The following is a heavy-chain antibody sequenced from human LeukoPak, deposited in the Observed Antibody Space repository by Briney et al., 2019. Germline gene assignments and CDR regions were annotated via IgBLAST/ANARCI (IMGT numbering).Heavy chain of an antibody. J-gene: IGHJ4*02. D-gene: IGHD3-10*01. CDR3: ARVSGSGSFATNDC. V-gene: IGHV3-20*04. Sequence: GGSLRLSCAASGFTLDDYGMTWVRQAPGKGLEWVSGITWNGGTTGYVDSVKGRFTISRDNAKNSLYLQMDSLRAEDTAFYYCARVSGSGSFATNDCWGQGTLVTVSS. CDR1: GFTLDDYG. CDR2: ITWNGGTT.